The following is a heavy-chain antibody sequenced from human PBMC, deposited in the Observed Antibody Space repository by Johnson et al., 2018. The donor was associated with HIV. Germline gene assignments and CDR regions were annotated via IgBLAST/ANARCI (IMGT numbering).Heavy chain of an antibody. CDR2: ISYDGSNK. V-gene: IGHV3-30-3*01. Sequence: QVQLVESGGGVVQPGRSLRLSCAASGFTFSSYAMHWVRQAPGKGLEWVAVISYDGSNKYYADSVKGRFTISRYNSKNTLYLQMNSLRAEDTAVYYCARAGIVGDQRDAFDIWGQGTMVTVSS. J-gene: IGHJ3*02. CDR3: ARAGIVGDQRDAFDI. D-gene: IGHD1-26*01. CDR1: GFTFSSYA.